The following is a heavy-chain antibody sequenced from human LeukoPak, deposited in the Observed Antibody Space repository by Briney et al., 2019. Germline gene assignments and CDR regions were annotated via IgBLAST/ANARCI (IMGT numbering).Heavy chain of an antibody. CDR3: ARMYYDISGRDYYYGMDV. V-gene: IGHV1-46*01. CDR2: INPSGGST. Sequence: ASVKVSCKASGYTFTSYYMHWVRQAPGQGLEWMGIINPSGGSTSYAQKFQGRVTMTRDTSTSTVYMGLSSLRSEDTAVYYCARMYYDISGRDYYYGMDVWGQGTTVTVSS. CDR1: GYTFTSYY. D-gene: IGHD3-9*01. J-gene: IGHJ6*02.